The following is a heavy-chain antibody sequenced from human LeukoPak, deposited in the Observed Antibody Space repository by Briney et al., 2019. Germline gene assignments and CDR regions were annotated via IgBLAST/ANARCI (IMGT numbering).Heavy chain of an antibody. CDR1: GGSFSGYY. D-gene: IGHD6-6*01. Sequence: SETLSLTCAVYGGSFSGYYWSWIRQPPGKGLEWIGEINHSGSTNYNPSLKSRVTISVDTSKNQFSLKLSSVTAADTAVSYCARSIRGGLYPNWGQGTLVTVSS. J-gene: IGHJ4*02. CDR2: INHSGST. CDR3: ARSIRGGLYPN. V-gene: IGHV4-34*01.